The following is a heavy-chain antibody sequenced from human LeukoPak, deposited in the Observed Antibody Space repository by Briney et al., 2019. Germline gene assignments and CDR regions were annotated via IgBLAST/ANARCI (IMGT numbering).Heavy chain of an antibody. CDR2: IYPSDSDT. J-gene: IGHJ2*01. D-gene: IGHD3-16*01. Sequence: GESLNISCKGSGYTFRNYWIAWVRQMPGKGLEWVAIIYPSDSDTRYSPSFEGQVTISADKSTSTAYLRWRSLKASDTAMYYCARERGGWYFDLWGRGTLVTVSS. V-gene: IGHV5-51*01. CDR3: ARERGGWYFDL. CDR1: GYTFRNYW.